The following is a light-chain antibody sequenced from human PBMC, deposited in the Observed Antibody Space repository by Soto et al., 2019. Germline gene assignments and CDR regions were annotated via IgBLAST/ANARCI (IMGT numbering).Light chain of an antibody. CDR1: SSDVGGYDY. J-gene: IGLJ3*02. CDR2: EVS. Sequence: QSVLTQPASVSGSPGQSITISCTGTSSDVGGYDYVSWYQHHPGKAPKLLLYEVSDRPSGISDRFSGSKSGNTASLTISGLQAEDEADYHCSSYTSTNTHLVFGGGTKVTVL. V-gene: IGLV2-14*01. CDR3: SSYTSTNTHLV.